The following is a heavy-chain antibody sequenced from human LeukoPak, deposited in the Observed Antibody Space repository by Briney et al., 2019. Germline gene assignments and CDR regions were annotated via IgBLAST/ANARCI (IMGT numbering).Heavy chain of an antibody. D-gene: IGHD6-19*01. J-gene: IGHJ5*02. CDR1: GFTFSSYA. CDR2: ISSNGGST. Sequence: PGGSLRLSCAASGFTFSSYAMHWVRQAPGKGLEYVSAISSNGGSTYYANSVKGRFTISRDNSKNTLYLQMGSLRAEDRAVYYCARGQWLVMDWFDPWGQGTLVTVSS. CDR3: ARGQWLVMDWFDP. V-gene: IGHV3-64*01.